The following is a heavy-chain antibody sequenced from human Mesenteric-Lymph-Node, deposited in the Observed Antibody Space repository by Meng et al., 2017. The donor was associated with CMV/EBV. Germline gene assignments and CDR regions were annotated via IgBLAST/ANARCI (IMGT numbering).Heavy chain of an antibody. D-gene: IGHD3-10*01. Sequence: SCAASGFSLSSFSMHWVRLVPGKGLEWVSFISAENFIHYEDSLEGRFTISRDNARNSVFLQMDSLRDEDTGVYYCARDPDLYFNGPGRRLDFWGRGTPVTVSS. CDR1: GFSLSSFS. V-gene: IGHV3-21*03. CDR2: ISAENFI. CDR3: ARDPDLYFNGPGRRLDF. J-gene: IGHJ4*02.